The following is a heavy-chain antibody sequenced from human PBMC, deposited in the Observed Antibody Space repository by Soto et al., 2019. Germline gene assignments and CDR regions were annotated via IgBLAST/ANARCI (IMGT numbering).Heavy chain of an antibody. J-gene: IGHJ5*02. CDR3: ARGLSKDFWSGYNSFDP. V-gene: IGHV1-8*01. CDR1: GYTFTSYD. CDR2: MNPNSGNT. Sequence: GPSVMVSCKASGYTFTSYDINWVRQATGQEREWMGWMNPNSGNTGYAQKFQGRVTMTRNTSISTAYMELSSLRSEDTAVYYCARGLSKDFWSGYNSFDPWGQGTLVTVSS. D-gene: IGHD3-3*01.